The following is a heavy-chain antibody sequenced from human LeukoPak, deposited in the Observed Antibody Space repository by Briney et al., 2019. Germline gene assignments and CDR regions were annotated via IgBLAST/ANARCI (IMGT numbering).Heavy chain of an antibody. V-gene: IGHV3-11*01. J-gene: IGHJ4*02. CDR1: GFTFSDYY. CDR2: ISDSASYT. Sequence: AGGSLRLSCAASGFTFSDYYMGWIRQAPGKGLEWISYISDSASYTYYSDSVKGRFTISRDNVENSLYLQMNSLRAEDTAVYYCARVGQFSCDYWGQGTLVTVSS. D-gene: IGHD3-10*01. CDR3: ARVGQFSCDY.